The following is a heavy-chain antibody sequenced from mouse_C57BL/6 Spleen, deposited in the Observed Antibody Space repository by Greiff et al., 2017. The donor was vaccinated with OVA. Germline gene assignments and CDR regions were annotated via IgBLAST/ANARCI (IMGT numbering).Heavy chain of an antibody. J-gene: IGHJ2*01. CDR3: ARGLDY. CDR2: IYPGDGDT. Sequence: QVQLQQSGPELVKPGASVKISCKASGYAFSSSWMNWVKQRPGKGLEWIGRIYPGDGDTNYNGKFKGKATLTADKSSSTAYMQLSSLTSEYSAVYFCARGLDYWGQGTTLTVSS. V-gene: IGHV1-82*01. CDR1: GYAFSSSW.